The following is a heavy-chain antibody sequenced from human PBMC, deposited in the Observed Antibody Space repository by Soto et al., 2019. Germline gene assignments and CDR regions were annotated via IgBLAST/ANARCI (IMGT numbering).Heavy chain of an antibody. CDR3: AAGYCSSTSCQVELDY. CDR2: IYSGGST. Sequence: GGSLRLSCAASGFTVSSNYMSWVRQAPGKGLEWVSVIYSGGSTYYADSVKGRFTISRDNSKNTLYLQMNSLRAEDTAVYYCAAGYCSSTSCQVELDYWGQGTLVTVS. D-gene: IGHD2-2*01. V-gene: IGHV3-66*01. J-gene: IGHJ4*02. CDR1: GFTVSSNY.